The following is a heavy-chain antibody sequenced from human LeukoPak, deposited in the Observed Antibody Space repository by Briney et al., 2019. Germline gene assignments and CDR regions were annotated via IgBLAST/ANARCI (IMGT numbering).Heavy chain of an antibody. Sequence: GGSLRLSCAASGFTFSSYAMSWVRQAPGKGLEWVSAISGSGGSTYYADSVKGRFTISRDNSKNTLYLQMNSLRAEDTAVYYCAKKSTVTTWTSGRDYYYYMDVWGKGTAVTVSS. V-gene: IGHV3-23*01. CDR3: AKKSTVTTWTSGRDYYYYMDV. CDR2: ISGSGGST. J-gene: IGHJ6*03. D-gene: IGHD4-11*01. CDR1: GFTFSSYA.